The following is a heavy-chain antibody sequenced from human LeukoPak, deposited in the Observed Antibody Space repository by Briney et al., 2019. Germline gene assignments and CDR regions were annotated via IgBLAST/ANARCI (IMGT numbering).Heavy chain of an antibody. CDR1: GGSISSYY. V-gene: IGHV4-4*07. CDR3: ARYSSSWGYNWFDP. CDR2: IYTSGST. J-gene: IGHJ5*02. D-gene: IGHD6-13*01. Sequence: MTSETLSLTCTVSGGSISSYYWSWIRQPAGKGLEWIGRIYTSGSTNYNPSLKSRVTMSVDTSKNQFSLKLSSVTAADTAVYYCARYSSSWGYNWFDPWGQGTLVTVSS.